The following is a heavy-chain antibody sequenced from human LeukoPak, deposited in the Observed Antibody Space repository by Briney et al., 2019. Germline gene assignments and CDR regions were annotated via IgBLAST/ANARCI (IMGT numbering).Heavy chain of an antibody. Sequence: RPSETLSLTCAVYGGSFSGCYWSWIRQPPGKGLEWIGEINHSGSTNYNPSLKSRVTISVDTSKNQFSLKLSSVTAADTAVYYCARGRLSSRYYSSTSCYRESYWGQGTLVTVSS. CDR2: INHSGST. CDR1: GGSFSGCY. V-gene: IGHV4-34*01. CDR3: ARGRLSSRYYSSTSCYRESY. J-gene: IGHJ4*02. D-gene: IGHD2-2*01.